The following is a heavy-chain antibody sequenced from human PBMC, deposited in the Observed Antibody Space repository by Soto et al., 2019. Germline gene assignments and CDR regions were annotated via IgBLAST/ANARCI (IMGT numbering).Heavy chain of an antibody. J-gene: IGHJ4*02. CDR1: GGSISSSSYY. V-gene: IGHV4-39*01. D-gene: IGHD2-8*01. CDR2: IYYSGST. Sequence: SETLSLTCTVSGGSISSSSYYWGWIRQPPGKGLEWIGSIYYSGSTYYNPSLKSRVTISVDTSKNQFSLKLSSVTAADTAVYYCARSGDIVLMVYALEASYYFDYWGQGTLVTVSS. CDR3: ARSGDIVLMVYALEASYYFDY.